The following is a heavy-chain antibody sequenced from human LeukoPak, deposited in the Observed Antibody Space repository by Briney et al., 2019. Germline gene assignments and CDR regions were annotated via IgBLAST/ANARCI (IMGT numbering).Heavy chain of an antibody. CDR1: GFTFGNYW. CDR3: ARWATSFDL. D-gene: IGHD6-6*01. J-gene: IGHJ4*02. CDR2: IKQDGSDK. Sequence: GGSLRLSCAASGFTFGNYWMSWVRQAPGKGLEWVANIKQDGSDKYYVDSVTGRFTISRDNAKNSLYLRMNSLRAEDTAVYYCARWATSFDLWGQGTLVTVSS. V-gene: IGHV3-7*01.